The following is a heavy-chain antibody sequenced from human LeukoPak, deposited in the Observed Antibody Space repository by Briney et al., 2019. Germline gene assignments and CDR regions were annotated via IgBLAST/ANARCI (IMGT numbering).Heavy chain of an antibody. D-gene: IGHD6-13*01. J-gene: IGHJ6*02. CDR1: GFTFSSYD. CDR3: ARSMGISSSSRYYYYYGMDV. V-gene: IGHV3-13*01. Sequence: GGSLRLSCAASGFTFSSYDMHWVRQVTGKGLEWVSGIGKSGHTYYAGSVKGRFTTSRENAKNSLYLQMNSLRAGDTAVYYCARSMGISSSSRYYYYYGMDVWGQGTTVTVSS. CDR2: IGKSGHT.